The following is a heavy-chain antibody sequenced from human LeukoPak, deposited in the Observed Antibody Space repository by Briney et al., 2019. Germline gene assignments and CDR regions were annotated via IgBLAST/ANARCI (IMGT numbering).Heavy chain of an antibody. CDR3: ARGFGRAAANVFGGYTMDV. Sequence: GGSLRLSCAASGFTVDSKYMSWVRQAPGKGLEWVSLIYTGGSTYYADSVRGRFAISRDNSKNTLYLQMNSLRPEDTAVYYCARGFGRAAANVFGGYTMDVWGQGTTVTVSS. V-gene: IGHV3-66*02. CDR2: IYTGGST. J-gene: IGHJ6*02. D-gene: IGHD6-13*01. CDR1: GFTVDSKY.